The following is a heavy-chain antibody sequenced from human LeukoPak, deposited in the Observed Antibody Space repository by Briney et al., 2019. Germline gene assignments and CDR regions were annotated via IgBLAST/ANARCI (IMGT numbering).Heavy chain of an antibody. Sequence: SVKVSCKASGGTFSSHAINWVRQAPGQGLEWMGGIIPIFGTPKYAQRFQGRLTITAVESMTTTYMELSSLRADDTAVYYCARGWLAASTALTPYNYWCQGTLVTVSS. CDR1: GGTFSSHA. J-gene: IGHJ4*02. V-gene: IGHV1-69*13. CDR3: ARGWLAASTALTPYNY. D-gene: IGHD4-23*01. CDR2: IIPIFGTP.